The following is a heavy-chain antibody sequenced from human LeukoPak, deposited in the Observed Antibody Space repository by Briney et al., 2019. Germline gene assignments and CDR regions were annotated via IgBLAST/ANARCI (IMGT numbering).Heavy chain of an antibody. Sequence: SETLSLTCTVSGGSISSSSYYWGWIRQPPGKGLEWIGSIYYSGSTYYNPSLKSRVTMSVDTSKNQFSLKLSSVTAADTAVYYCARHVYSSSWYYYFDYWGQGTLVTVSS. CDR1: GGSISSSSYY. V-gene: IGHV4-39*01. CDR2: IYYSGST. D-gene: IGHD6-13*01. CDR3: ARHVYSSSWYYYFDY. J-gene: IGHJ4*02.